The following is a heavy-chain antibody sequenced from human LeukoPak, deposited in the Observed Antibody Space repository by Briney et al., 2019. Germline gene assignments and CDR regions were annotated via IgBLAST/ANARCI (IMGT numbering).Heavy chain of an antibody. CDR1: EFTFSSYW. J-gene: IGHJ4*02. CDR2: INSDWSST. V-gene: IGHV3-74*01. D-gene: IGHD5-12*01. Sequence: PGGSLRLSCAASEFTFSSYWMHWVRQAPGKGLVWVSRINSDWSSTSYADSVKGRFTISRDNAKNTLYLQMNSLRAEDTAVYYCAKDGGTRGYSGYDFYGFDYWGQGTLVTVSS. CDR3: AKDGGTRGYSGYDFYGFDY.